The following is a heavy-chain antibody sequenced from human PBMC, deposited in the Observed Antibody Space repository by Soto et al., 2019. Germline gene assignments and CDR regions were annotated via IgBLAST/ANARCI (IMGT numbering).Heavy chain of an antibody. CDR2: IYYSGST. CDR1: GGSISSYY. J-gene: IGHJ4*02. Sequence: PSETLSLTCTVSGGSISSYYWSWIRQPPGKGLEWIGYIYYSGSTNYNPSLKSRVTISVDTSKNQFSLKLSSVTAADTAVYYCARGVQYDYVWGSYRYFDYWGQGTRVTVSS. D-gene: IGHD3-16*02. V-gene: IGHV4-59*01. CDR3: ARGVQYDYVWGSYRYFDY.